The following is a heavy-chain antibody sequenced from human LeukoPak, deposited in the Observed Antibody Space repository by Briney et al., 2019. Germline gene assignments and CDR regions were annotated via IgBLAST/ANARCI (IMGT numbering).Heavy chain of an antibody. CDR3: STDIYRRYGGSYSSDY. V-gene: IGHV1-24*01. Sequence: ASVKVSCKVSGYTLTELSMHWVRQAPGQGLERRGGFDPEDCKTIYAQKFQGRVTMTEAKQTDTPYMELSRLRAEDTAVYYCSTDIYRRYGGSYSSDYWGQETLGTVSS. CDR1: GYTLTELS. J-gene: IGHJ4*02. CDR2: FDPEDCKT. D-gene: IGHD1-26*01.